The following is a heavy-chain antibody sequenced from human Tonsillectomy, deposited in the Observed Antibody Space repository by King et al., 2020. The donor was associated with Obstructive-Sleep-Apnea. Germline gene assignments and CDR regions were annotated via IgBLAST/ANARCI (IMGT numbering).Heavy chain of an antibody. D-gene: IGHD3-22*01. CDR2: ISSSGSTI. CDR3: ARIYDSSGYYPIGAFDI. J-gene: IGHJ3*02. Sequence: VQLVESGGGLVKPGGSLRLSCAAYGFNFSDYYMSWIRQAPGKGLEWVSYISSSGSTIYYADSVKGRFTISRDNAKNSLYLQMNSLRAEDTAVYYCARIYDSSGYYPIGAFDIWGQGTMVTVSS. CDR1: GFNFSDYY. V-gene: IGHV3-11*01.